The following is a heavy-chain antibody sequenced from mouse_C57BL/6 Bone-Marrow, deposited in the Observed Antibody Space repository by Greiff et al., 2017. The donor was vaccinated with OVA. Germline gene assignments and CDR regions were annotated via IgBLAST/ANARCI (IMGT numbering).Heavy chain of an antibody. V-gene: IGHV1-81*01. CDR2: IYPRSGNT. Sequence: LEESGAELARPGASVKLSCKASGYTFTSYGISWVKQRTGQGLEWIGEIYPRSGNTYYNEKFKGKATLTADKSSSTAYMELRSLTSEDSAVYFCARRLGRPLDYWGQGTTLTVSS. J-gene: IGHJ2*01. CDR1: GYTFTSYG. D-gene: IGHD4-1*01. CDR3: ARRLGRPLDY.